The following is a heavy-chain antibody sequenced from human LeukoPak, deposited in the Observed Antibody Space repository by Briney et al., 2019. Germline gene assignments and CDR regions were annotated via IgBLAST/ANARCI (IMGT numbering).Heavy chain of an antibody. J-gene: IGHJ3*02. D-gene: IGHD6-13*01. CDR3: ARTSYSSMGVFDI. V-gene: IGHV4-31*03. Sequence: SETLSLTCTVSGGSITTDSYYWNWIRQHPGKGLEWIGYIYYSGGTYYNPSLKSRLTISIDTSKSQFSLRLSSVTAADTAVYYCARTSYSSMGVFDIWGQGTMVTVSS. CDR1: GGSITTDSYY. CDR2: IYYSGGT.